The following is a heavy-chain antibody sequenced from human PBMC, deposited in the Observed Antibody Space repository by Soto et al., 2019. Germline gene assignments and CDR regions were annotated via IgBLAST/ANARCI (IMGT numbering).Heavy chain of an antibody. D-gene: IGHD2-2*01. V-gene: IGHV1-46*03. J-gene: IGHJ4*02. CDR1: VYTFTSYY. Sequence: ASVKVSCKSSVYTFTSYYMHWVRQAPGQGLGWMGIINPSGGSTSYAQKFQGRVTMTRDTSTSTVYMELSSLRSEDTAVYYCAALVGSIDYWGQGTLVTVSS. CDR2: INPSGGST. CDR3: AALVGSIDY.